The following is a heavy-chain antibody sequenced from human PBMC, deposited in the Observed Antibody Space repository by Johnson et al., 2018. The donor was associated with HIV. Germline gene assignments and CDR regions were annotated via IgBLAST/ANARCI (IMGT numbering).Heavy chain of an antibody. CDR2: ISYDGSNE. CDR1: GFTFSNYA. CDR3: AREGEGYSSSWYDAFDI. Sequence: QVQLVESGGGVVQPGRSLILSCAASGFTFSNYAMHWVRQAPGKGLEWVALISYDGSNEYYADSVKGRFTFSRDHSKNTLYLQMNSLRAEDTAVYYCAREGEGYSSSWYDAFDIWGQGTMVTVSS. J-gene: IGHJ3*02. V-gene: IGHV3-30*19. D-gene: IGHD6-13*01.